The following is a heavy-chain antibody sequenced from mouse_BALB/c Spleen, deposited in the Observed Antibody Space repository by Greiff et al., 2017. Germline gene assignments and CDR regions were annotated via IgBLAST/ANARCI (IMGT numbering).Heavy chain of an antibody. CDR2: ISSGSSTI. J-gene: IGHJ1*01. D-gene: IGHD3-1*01. CDR3: ARKQLGPYWYFDV. CDR1: GFTFSSFG. V-gene: IGHV5-17*02. Sequence: EVKVEESGGGLVQPGGSRKLSCAASGFTFSSFGMHWVRQAPEKGLEWVAYISSGSSTIYYADTVKGRFTISRDNPKNTLFMQMTSLRSEDTAMYYCARKQLGPYWYFDVWGAGTTVTVSS.